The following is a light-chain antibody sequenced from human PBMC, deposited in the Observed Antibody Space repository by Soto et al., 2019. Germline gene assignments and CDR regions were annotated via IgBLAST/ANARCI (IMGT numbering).Light chain of an antibody. CDR2: EGI. CDR1: SSTVGGFNV. V-gene: IGLV2-23*01. CDR3: CSYVGANNYV. Sequence: QSLLTQPGAVSWSPGHAITIACTGTSSTVGGFNVVSWYQQHPGKAPKVIIYEGIKRPSGVSNRFSGSNSGSTASLTISGLQAEDEADYYCCSYVGANNYVFGTGTKVTVL. J-gene: IGLJ1*01.